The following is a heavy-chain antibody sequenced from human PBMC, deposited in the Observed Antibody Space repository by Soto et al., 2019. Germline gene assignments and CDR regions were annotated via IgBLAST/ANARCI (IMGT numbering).Heavy chain of an antibody. D-gene: IGHD1-1*01. CDR3: TTLGTS. J-gene: IGHJ4*02. V-gene: IGHV3-15*07. CDR1: GFNFSDAW. Sequence: EVQLVESGGDLVKPGGSLRLSCAASGFNFSDAWMNWVRQAPGKGLEWVGHVKTKADSGTTAYAASVKGRFSVSRYDSRKTLYLQMNSVKSEATALFYCTTLGTSWGKGTLVVVSS. CDR2: VKTKADSGTT.